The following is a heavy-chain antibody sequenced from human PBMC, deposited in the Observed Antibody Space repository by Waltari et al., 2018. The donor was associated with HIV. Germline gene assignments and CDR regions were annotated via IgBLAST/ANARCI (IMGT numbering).Heavy chain of an antibody. J-gene: IGHJ4*02. Sequence: QVQLVQSGAEVKKPGASVKVSCKASGYTFTSYAMHWVRQAPGQRLEWMGWINAGNGNTKYSQKFQGRVTITRDTSASTAYMELSSLRSEDTAVYYCARETKPHYDSSVIFDYWGQGTLVTVSS. D-gene: IGHD3-22*01. V-gene: IGHV1-3*01. CDR3: ARETKPHYDSSVIFDY. CDR2: INAGNGNT. CDR1: GYTFTSYA.